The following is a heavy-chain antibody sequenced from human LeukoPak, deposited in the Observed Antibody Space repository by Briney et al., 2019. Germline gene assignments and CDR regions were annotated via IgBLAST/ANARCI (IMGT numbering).Heavy chain of an antibody. CDR2: MNPNSGNT. V-gene: IGHV1-8*02. CDR3: ATALFGGSYGDAFDI. D-gene: IGHD1-26*01. Sequence: ASVKVSCKASGYTFTGYYMHWVRQAPGQGLEWMGWMNPNSGNTGYAQKFQGRVTMTRNTSISTAYMELSSLRSEDTAVYYCATALFGGSYGDAFDIWGQGTMVTVSS. J-gene: IGHJ3*02. CDR1: GYTFTGYY.